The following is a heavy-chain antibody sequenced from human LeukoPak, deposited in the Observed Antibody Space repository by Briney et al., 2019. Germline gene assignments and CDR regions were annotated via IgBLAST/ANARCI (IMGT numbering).Heavy chain of an antibody. Sequence: GGSLRLSCAASGFTFNSYWMHWVRQTPGKGLVWVSRINSDGSSTTYADSVRGRFTISRDNAKNTLYLQMNTLRAEDTAAYYCARDYYGSDWGQGTLVTVSS. CDR1: GFTFNSYW. J-gene: IGHJ4*02. V-gene: IGHV3-74*01. CDR2: INSDGSST. CDR3: ARDYYGSD. D-gene: IGHD3-10*01.